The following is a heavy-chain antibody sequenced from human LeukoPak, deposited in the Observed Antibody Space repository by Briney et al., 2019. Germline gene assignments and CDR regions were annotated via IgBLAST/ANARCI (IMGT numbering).Heavy chain of an antibody. D-gene: IGHD2-8*02. J-gene: IGHJ4*02. Sequence: GGSLRLSCAASGFTFSSYEMNWVRQAPGKGLEWISYISNSGTIMYYADSVKGRFTISRDDAKSSLYLRLNSLRAEDTAVYYCTLVPLGWGQGTLVTVSS. CDR3: TLVPLG. CDR1: GFTFSSYE. CDR2: ISNSGTIM. V-gene: IGHV3-48*03.